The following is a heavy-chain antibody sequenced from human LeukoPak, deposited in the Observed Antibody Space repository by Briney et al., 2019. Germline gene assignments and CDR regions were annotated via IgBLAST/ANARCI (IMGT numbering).Heavy chain of an antibody. CDR3: ARHRRGYSYGTLDY. CDR1: GSTFNRYA. J-gene: IGHJ4*02. Sequence: GGPLRLSCATSGSTFNRYAMNWVRQAPGKGLEWVAVISSDGTDEFYADSVRGRFTISRDNSRNTLYLQMRSLRREDTAVYYCARHRRGYSYGTLDYWGQGTLIAVSS. V-gene: IGHV3-30*11. D-gene: IGHD5-18*01. CDR2: ISSDGTDE.